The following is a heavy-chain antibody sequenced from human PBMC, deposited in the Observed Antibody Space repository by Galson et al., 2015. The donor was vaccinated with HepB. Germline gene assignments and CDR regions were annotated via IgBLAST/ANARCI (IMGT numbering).Heavy chain of an antibody. J-gene: IGHJ2*01. D-gene: IGHD2-2*01. CDR2: ISSSSSTI. V-gene: IGHV3-48*04. Sequence: SLRLSCAASGFTFSSYSMNWVRQAPGKGLEWVSYISSSSSTIYYADSVKGRFTISRDNAKNSLYLQMNSLRAEDTAVYYCAGARGEYCSSTSCYGFNWYFDLWGRGTLVTVSS. CDR1: GFTFSSYS. CDR3: AGARGEYCSSTSCYGFNWYFDL.